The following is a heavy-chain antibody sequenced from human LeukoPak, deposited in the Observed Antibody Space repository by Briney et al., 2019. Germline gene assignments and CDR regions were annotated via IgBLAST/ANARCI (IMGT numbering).Heavy chain of an antibody. D-gene: IGHD5-12*01. J-gene: IGHJ6*02. Sequence: GGSLRLSCAASGFSFSTSPMSWVRQPPGKGLEWVSAMNNGPGATFFRDSVRGRFTISRDDSKSTLYLQMNSLRAEDTGTYYCAKTHYDLLDVWGQGTTVTVSS. CDR3: AKTHYDLLDV. CDR2: MNNGPGAT. V-gene: IGHV3-23*01. CDR1: GFSFSTSP.